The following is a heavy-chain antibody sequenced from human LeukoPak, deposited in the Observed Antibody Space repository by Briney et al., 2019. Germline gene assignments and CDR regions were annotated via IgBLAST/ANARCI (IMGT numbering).Heavy chain of an antibody. V-gene: IGHV1-8*03. D-gene: IGHD3-16*01. Sequence: ASVKVSCKASGYTFTSYGINWVRQATGQGLEWMGWMNPNSGNTGYAQKFQGRVTITRNTSISTAYMELSSLRSEDTAVYYCARGRQVPGDYYYYYYYMDVWGKGTTVTVSS. J-gene: IGHJ6*03. CDR2: MNPNSGNT. CDR3: ARGRQVPGDYYYYYYYMDV. CDR1: GYTFTSYG.